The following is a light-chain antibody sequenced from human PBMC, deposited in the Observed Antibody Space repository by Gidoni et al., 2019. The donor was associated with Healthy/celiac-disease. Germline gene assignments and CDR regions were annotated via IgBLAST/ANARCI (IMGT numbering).Light chain of an antibody. Sequence: QSALTQPPSASGSPGQSVTISCTGTSRHVGGNNYVSWYQQHPGKSPKLIIYEVSKRPSGVPDRFSGSKSGNTASLTVSGLQAEDEADYYCSSYAGSNTVVFGGGTKLTVL. CDR1: SRHVGGNNY. CDR3: SSYAGSNTVV. CDR2: EVS. V-gene: IGLV2-8*01. J-gene: IGLJ2*01.